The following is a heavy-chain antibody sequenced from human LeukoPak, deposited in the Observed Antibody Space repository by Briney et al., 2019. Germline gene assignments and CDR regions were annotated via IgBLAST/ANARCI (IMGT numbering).Heavy chain of an antibody. D-gene: IGHD3-22*01. J-gene: IGHJ4*02. CDR3: ARDLHYDSSGPYSGY. Sequence: GGSLRLSCAASGFTFSDYYMSWIRQAPGKGLEWVSYISSSGSTIYYADSVKGRFTISRDNAKNSLYLQMNSLGAEDTAVYYCARDLHYDSSGPYSGYWGQGTLVTVSS. CDR1: GFTFSDYY. V-gene: IGHV3-11*01. CDR2: ISSSGSTI.